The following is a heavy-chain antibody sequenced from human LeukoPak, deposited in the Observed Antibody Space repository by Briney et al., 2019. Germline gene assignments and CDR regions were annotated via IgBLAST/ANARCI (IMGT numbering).Heavy chain of an antibody. J-gene: IGHJ4*02. CDR2: VRYDGSTE. V-gene: IGHV3-30*02. CDR3: ATAPPKYDSSWRYFDL. CDR1: GFIFKSYG. Sequence: GGSLRLSCGASGFIFKSYGMHWVRQTPGKGLEWVAYVRYDGSTEYYADSVRGRFTISRDNSNNTLYLQMFSLRPDDTALYYCATAPPKYDSSWRYFDLWGQGTLVTVSS. D-gene: IGHD6-13*01.